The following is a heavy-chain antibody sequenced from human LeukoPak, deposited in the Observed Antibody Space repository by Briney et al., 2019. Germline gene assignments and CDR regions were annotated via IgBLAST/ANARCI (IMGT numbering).Heavy chain of an antibody. Sequence: GGSLRLSCAASGFTFDDYGMSWVRHVPGKVLEWVSGINWNGSGAGYADSVKGRFTISRDNAKNSLYLQMNSLKAEDTALFYCARYLRKLYGRGGDYYFYMDVWGKGTTVTVSS. CDR1: GFTFDDYG. CDR3: ARYLRKLYGRGGDYYFYMDV. V-gene: IGHV3-20*04. J-gene: IGHJ6*03. D-gene: IGHD4-17*01. CDR2: INWNGSGA.